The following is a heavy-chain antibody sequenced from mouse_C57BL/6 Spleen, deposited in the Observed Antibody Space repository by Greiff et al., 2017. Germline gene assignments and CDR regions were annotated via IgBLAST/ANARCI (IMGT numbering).Heavy chain of an antibody. J-gene: IGHJ2*01. V-gene: IGHV14-2*01. CDR2: IDPEDGET. CDR1: GFNIKDYY. Sequence: VQLQQSGAELVKPGASVKLSCTASGFNIKDYYMPWVKQRTEQGLEWIGRIDPEDGETTYAPKFQGKATITADTSSNTAYLQLSSLTSEDTAVYDGARRRHCGSSYGDYWGQGTTLTVSS. CDR3: ARRRHCGSSYGDY. D-gene: IGHD1-1*01.